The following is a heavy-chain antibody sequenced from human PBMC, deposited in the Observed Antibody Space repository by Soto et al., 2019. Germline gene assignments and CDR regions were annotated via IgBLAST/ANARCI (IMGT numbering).Heavy chain of an antibody. D-gene: IGHD1-26*01. CDR3: ATLGPYDAFDI. CDR2: ISYDGSNK. J-gene: IGHJ3*02. Sequence: QVQLVASGGGVVQPGRSLRLSCAASGFTFSSYGMHWVRQAPGKGLEWVAVISYDGSNKYYADSVKGRFTISRDNSKNTLYLQMNSLIDEDTAVYYCATLGPYDAFDIWAQGTKVTVSS. CDR1: GFTFSSYG. V-gene: IGHV3-30*03.